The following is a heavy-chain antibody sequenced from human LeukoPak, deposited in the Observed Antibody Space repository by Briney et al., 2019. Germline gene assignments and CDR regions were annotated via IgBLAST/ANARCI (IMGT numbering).Heavy chain of an antibody. V-gene: IGHV3-7*05. Sequence: GGCLRLSYAASGFTFSGYWMSWVRQAPGEGLEWVANIKQDGSEKYYVGSVKGRFTVSRDNAKNSLYLQMSSLRAEDTAVYYCARGESWAFDFWGQGTLVTVSS. CDR3: ARGESWAFDF. CDR2: IKQDGSEK. D-gene: IGHD1-26*01. CDR1: GFTFSGYW. J-gene: IGHJ4*02.